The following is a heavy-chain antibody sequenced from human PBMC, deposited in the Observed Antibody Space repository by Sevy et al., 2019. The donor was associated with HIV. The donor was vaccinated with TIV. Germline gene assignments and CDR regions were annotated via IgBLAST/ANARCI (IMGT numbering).Heavy chain of an antibody. CDR3: ARLRVIASAPYYSDY. CDR2: ISSANTYT. D-gene: IGHD2-21*01. J-gene: IGHJ4*02. Sequence: GGSLRLSCTASGLIFGDYYMGWVRQAPGKGLEWVADISSANTYTNYADSVKGRFTISRDNAKKSLYLQMNTLRAEDTAVYYCARLRVIASAPYYSDYWGQGALVTVSS. CDR1: GLIFGDYY. V-gene: IGHV3-11*06.